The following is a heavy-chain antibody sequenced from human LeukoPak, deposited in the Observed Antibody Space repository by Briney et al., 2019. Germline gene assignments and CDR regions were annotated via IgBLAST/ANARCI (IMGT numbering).Heavy chain of an antibody. CDR3: ARDGPSYYDFWSGYLNWFDP. Sequence: QPGGSLRLSCAASGFTFSSYAMHWVRQAPGKGLEWVAVISYDGSNKYYADSVKGRFTISRDNSKNTLYLQMNSLRAEDTAVYYCARDGPSYYDFWSGYLNWFDPWGQGTLVTVSS. J-gene: IGHJ5*02. CDR1: GFTFSSYA. V-gene: IGHV3-30*04. D-gene: IGHD3-3*01. CDR2: ISYDGSNK.